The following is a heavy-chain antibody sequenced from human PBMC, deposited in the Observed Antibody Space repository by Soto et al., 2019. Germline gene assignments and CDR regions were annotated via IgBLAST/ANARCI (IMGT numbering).Heavy chain of an antibody. Sequence: SLTLRLPKTVADGTIIGFDCRRIRKHKRKGLEWIGYIYYSGSTNYNPTLKSRVTIAVATSKNQFSLKLGSVTAADWAVHYCASERPVGARLAPWGQGTLVPVSS. CDR1: DGTIIGFD. CDR3: ASERPVGARLAP. J-gene: IGHJ5*02. V-gene: IGHV4-59*08. D-gene: IGHD6-6*01. CDR2: IYYSGST.